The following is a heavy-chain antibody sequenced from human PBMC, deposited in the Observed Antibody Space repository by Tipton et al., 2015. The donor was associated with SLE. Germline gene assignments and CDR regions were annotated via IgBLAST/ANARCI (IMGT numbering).Heavy chain of an antibody. CDR3: ATWEHLDSFYMDV. D-gene: IGHD1/OR15-1a*01. Sequence: QLVQSGGGLVQPGGSLRLSCAASGFTFSNYAMSWVRQAPGKGLEWVAFISYDGRKTNYADSVRGRFTISRDNSKNTLYLQMNGLRAEDTAVYYCATWEHLDSFYMDVWGKGTTVSVSS. CDR2: ISYDGRKT. J-gene: IGHJ6*03. CDR1: GFTFSNYA. V-gene: IGHV3-30*04.